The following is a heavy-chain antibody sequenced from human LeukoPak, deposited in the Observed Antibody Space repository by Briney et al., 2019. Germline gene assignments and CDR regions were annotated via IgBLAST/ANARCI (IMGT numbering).Heavy chain of an antibody. CDR1: GFTFRSYA. J-gene: IGHJ4*02. Sequence: GGSLRLSCEASGFTFRSYALSWVRQAPGKGLEWVSAISVSGGSTYYADSVKGRFTISRANSKNTLYLQMNSQRAEHTAVYYCEKNHDSSGYYYRFDYGGQGTLVTVSS. D-gene: IGHD3-22*01. CDR3: EKNHDSSGYYYRFDY. CDR2: ISVSGGST. V-gene: IGHV3-23*01.